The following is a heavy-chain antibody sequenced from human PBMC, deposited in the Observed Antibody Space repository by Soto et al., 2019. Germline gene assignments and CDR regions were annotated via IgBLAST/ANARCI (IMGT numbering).Heavy chain of an antibody. CDR1: GGSISSYY. CDR3: ARDMTTVTKDAFDI. D-gene: IGHD4-17*01. CDR2: IYYSGST. J-gene: IGHJ3*02. V-gene: IGHV4-59*01. Sequence: SETLSLTCTVSGGSISSYYWSWIRQPPGKGLEWIGYIYYSGSTNYNPSLKSRVTISVDTSKNQFSLKLSSVTAADTAVYYCARDMTTVTKDAFDIWGQGAMVTVSS.